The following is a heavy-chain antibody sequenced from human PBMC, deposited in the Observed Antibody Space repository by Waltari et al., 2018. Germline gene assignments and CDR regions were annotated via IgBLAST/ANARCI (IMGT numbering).Heavy chain of an antibody. J-gene: IGHJ4*02. CDR2: IWYDGSNK. V-gene: IGHV3-33*06. CDR3: AKGGAAAGPFDY. Sequence: QVQLVESGGGVVQPGRSLNLSCAAAGFTLSSYGLPRVRQAPGKGLGWVAVIWYDGSNKYYADSVKGRFTISRDNSKNTLYLQMNSLRAEDTAVYYCAKGGAAAGPFDYWGQGTLVTVSS. D-gene: IGHD6-13*01. CDR1: GFTLSSYG.